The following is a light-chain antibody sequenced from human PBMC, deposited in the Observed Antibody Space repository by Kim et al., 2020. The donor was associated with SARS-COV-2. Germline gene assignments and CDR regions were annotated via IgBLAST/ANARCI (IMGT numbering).Light chain of an antibody. J-gene: IGKJ1*01. V-gene: IGKV3-20*01. CDR1: QSVSGTY. CDR2: GAS. CDR3: QHYDGSPWT. Sequence: EIVLTQSPGTLSLSPGESATLSCRASQSVSGTYLAWYQQRRGQAPRLLIYGASSRAAGIPDRFSASGSGTDFTLTIDRLEAEDFAVYYCQHYDGSPWTLGQGTKVDIK.